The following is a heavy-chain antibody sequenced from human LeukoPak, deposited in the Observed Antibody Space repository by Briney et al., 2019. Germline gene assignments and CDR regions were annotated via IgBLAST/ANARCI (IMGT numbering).Heavy chain of an antibody. J-gene: IGHJ4*02. V-gene: IGHV3-74*01. Sequence: GGSLRLSCAASGIIFSNYWMHWVRHAPGKGLVWVSRINRDGSSTIYADSVKGRFTISRENAKNTLYLKMNSHRAEDTAVYYCARGGGYSYGSFDYWGQGTLVTDSS. CDR3: ARGGGYSYGSFDY. D-gene: IGHD5-18*01. CDR1: GIIFSNYW. CDR2: INRDGSST.